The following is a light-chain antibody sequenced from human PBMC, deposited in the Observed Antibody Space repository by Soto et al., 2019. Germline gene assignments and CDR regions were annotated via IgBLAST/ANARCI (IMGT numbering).Light chain of an antibody. J-gene: IGLJ2*01. CDR3: SSYTGSISVI. CDR2: DVS. CDR1: DSDVGGYNY. V-gene: IGLV2-14*03. Sequence: QSVLTQPASVSGSPGQSITISCTGTDSDVGGYNYVSWYQHHPGKVPKLMIYDVSYRPSGVSNRFSGSKSGNTASLTISGLQAEDEADYHCSSYTGSISVIFGGGTKLTVL.